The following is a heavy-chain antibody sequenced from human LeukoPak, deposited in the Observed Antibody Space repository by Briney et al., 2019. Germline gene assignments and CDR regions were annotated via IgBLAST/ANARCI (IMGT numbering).Heavy chain of an antibody. Sequence: PGGSLRLSCAASGFTFTSYSMNWVRQAPGKGLEWVSTISGGGGSTYYADSVKGRFTISRDNSKNTLYLQMYSLRAEDTAVYYCARDQGIAAAGTHDYWGQGTLVTVSS. CDR3: ARDQGIAAAGTHDY. J-gene: IGHJ4*02. CDR1: GFTFTSYS. V-gene: IGHV3-23*01. CDR2: ISGGGGST. D-gene: IGHD6-13*01.